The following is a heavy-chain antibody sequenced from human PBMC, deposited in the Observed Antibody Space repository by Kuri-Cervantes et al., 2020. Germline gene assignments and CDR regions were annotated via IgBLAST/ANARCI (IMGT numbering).Heavy chain of an antibody. CDR3: ARPGFYDFWSGLDQFDY. Sequence: ASVKVSCKASGYTFTSYYMHWVRQASGQGLEWMGIINPSGGSTSYAQKFQGRVTMTRDTSTSTVYMELSSLRSEDTAVYYCARPGFYDFWSGLDQFDYWGQGTLVTVSS. J-gene: IGHJ4*02. D-gene: IGHD3-3*01. V-gene: IGHV1-46*01. CDR2: INPSGGST. CDR1: GYTFTSYY.